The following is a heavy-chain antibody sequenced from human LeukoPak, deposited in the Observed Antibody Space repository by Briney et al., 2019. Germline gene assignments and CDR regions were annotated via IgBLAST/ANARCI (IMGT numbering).Heavy chain of an antibody. CDR2: ISSSSSTI. Sequence: GGSLRLSCAASGFTFSSYAMSWVRQAPGKGLEWVSYISSSSSTIYYADSVKGRFTISRDNAKNSLYLQMNSLRAEDTAVYYCARGSTYYDSSGQVPIDYWGQGTLVTVSS. CDR1: GFTFSSYA. J-gene: IGHJ4*02. CDR3: ARGSTYYDSSGQVPIDY. D-gene: IGHD3-22*01. V-gene: IGHV3-48*01.